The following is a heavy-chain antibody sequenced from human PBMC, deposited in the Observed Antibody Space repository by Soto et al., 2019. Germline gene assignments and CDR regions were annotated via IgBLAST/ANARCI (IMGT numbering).Heavy chain of an antibody. CDR1: GGSISSGGYY. CDR3: TRGYSRSGSYNWFDP. J-gene: IGHJ5*02. V-gene: IGHV4-31*03. Sequence: QVQLQESGPGLVKPSQTLSLTCSVSGGSISSGGYYWTWLRQHPQKGLELIGTVYYSTSTYYSPSFKSRATTPEDTSKNQSALELSTVTAADTAVYYCTRGYSRSGSYNWFDPWGQGTLVTVSS. CDR2: VYYSTST. D-gene: IGHD3-10*01.